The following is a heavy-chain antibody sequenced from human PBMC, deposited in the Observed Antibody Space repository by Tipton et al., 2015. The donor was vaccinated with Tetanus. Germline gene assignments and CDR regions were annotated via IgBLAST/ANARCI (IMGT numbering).Heavy chain of an antibody. J-gene: IGHJ4*02. Sequence: VQLVQPGAEAKKPGESLKISCRGSGYSFSSYWIAWVRQVPGKGLEWMGIFFPGDSESRYSPSFQGQVTMSGDNSIRTAYLQWNSLRASDTATYYCAKVSAPGTIATGNFDYWGQGTPVTVSS. CDR3: AKVSAPGTIATGNFDY. V-gene: IGHV5-51*01. D-gene: IGHD1-1*01. CDR2: FFPGDSES. CDR1: GYSFSSYW.